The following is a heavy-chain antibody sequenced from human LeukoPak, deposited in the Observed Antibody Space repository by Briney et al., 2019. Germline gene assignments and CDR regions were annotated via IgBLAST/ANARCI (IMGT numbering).Heavy chain of an antibody. V-gene: IGHV3-74*01. CDR2: INSDGSST. Sequence: PGGSLRLSCAASGFSFSSDWMHWVRQVPGEGLVWVSRINSDGSSTSYADSVKGRFTISRDNAKNTLYLQMNSLRAEDTAVYYCARAVELATWGQGTLVTVSS. J-gene: IGHJ5*02. CDR1: GFSFSSDW. CDR3: ARAVELAT. D-gene: IGHD5-24*01.